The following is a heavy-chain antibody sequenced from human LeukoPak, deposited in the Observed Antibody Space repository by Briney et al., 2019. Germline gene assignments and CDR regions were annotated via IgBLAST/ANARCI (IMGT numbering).Heavy chain of an antibody. CDR3: ARGGATTSFDS. CDR2: MSAYNGNT. J-gene: IGHJ4*02. CDR1: EYTFNIYD. Sequence: ASVKVSCKASEYTFNIYDINWVRQATGQGLEWMGWMSAYNGNTNYAQKLQGRVTMTTDTSTSTAYMDLRSLRSDDTAVYYCARGGATTSFDSWGQGTLITVSS. V-gene: IGHV1-18*01. D-gene: IGHD1-26*01.